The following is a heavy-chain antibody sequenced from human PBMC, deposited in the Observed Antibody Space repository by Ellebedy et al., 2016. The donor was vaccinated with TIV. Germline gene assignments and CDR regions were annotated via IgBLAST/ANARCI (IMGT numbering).Heavy chain of an antibody. CDR1: GFTFSNYW. Sequence: GGSLRLSCGTSGFTFSNYWMTWVRQAPGKGLEWVANIKQDGREENYVDSVKGRFSISRDNTKNSLYVQMNSLRPEDTAVYYCARDQWLGRAYYFDYWGRGTLVTVSS. CDR3: ARDQWLGRAYYFDY. D-gene: IGHD6-19*01. CDR2: IKQDGREE. V-gene: IGHV3-7*01. J-gene: IGHJ4*02.